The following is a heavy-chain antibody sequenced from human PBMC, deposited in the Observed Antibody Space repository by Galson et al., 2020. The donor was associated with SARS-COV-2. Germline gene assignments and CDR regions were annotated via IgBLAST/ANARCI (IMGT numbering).Heavy chain of an antibody. CDR2: IWYDGSTK. CDR3: ARDYYGSGGYSYFDY. J-gene: IGHJ4*02. D-gene: IGHD3-10*01. Sequence: GESLTLSCAASGVAISSYGMHWVLQEPGKGREGGAVIWYDGSTKYYKESVKGRFTISIDKSKNTLYLQLNSLTAEDTAVYYCARDYYGSGGYSYFDYWGQGTLVTVSS. CDR1: GVAISSYG. V-gene: IGHV3-33*01.